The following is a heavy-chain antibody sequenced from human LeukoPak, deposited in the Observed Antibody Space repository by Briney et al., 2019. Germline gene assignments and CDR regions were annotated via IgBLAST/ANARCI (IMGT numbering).Heavy chain of an antibody. CDR2: INQSGST. Sequence: SETLSLTCAVYARSFGGYYWSWIRQPPGKGLEWIGEINQSGSTNYNPPLKRRVTTSVDTSKNQFSLKLSSVAAADTAVYYCARGHWFDPWGQATMVSVSS. D-gene: IGHD3-10*01. CDR1: ARSFGGYY. J-gene: IGHJ3*01. CDR3: ARGHWFDP. V-gene: IGHV4-34*01.